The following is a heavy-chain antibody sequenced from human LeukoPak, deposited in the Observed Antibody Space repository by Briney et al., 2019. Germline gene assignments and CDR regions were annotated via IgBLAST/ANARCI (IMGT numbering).Heavy chain of an antibody. D-gene: IGHD6-19*01. V-gene: IGHV3-23*01. Sequence: GGSLRLSCAASGFTFSSYAMRWVRQAPGKGVEWVSAISGSGGSTYHAASVKGRFTISRDNSKNTLYLPMNSLRAEDTAVYYCAKGGGWYVYYYGMDVWGQGTTVTVSS. J-gene: IGHJ6*02. CDR3: AKGGGWYVYYYGMDV. CDR2: ISGSGGST. CDR1: GFTFSSYA.